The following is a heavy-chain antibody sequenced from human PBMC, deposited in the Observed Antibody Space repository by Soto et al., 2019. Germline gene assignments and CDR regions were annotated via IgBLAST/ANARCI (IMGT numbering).Heavy chain of an antibody. CDR2: INPSGGST. CDR3: ARDKERFLEWLVFDY. V-gene: IGHV1-46*01. CDR1: GETFTSYY. D-gene: IGHD3-3*01. Sequence: GASVKVSCKASGETFTSYYMHWVGQAPGQGLEGMGIINPSGGSTSYAQKFQGRVTMTRDTSTSTVYMELSSLRSEDTAVYYCARDKERFLEWLVFDYWGQGTLVTVSS. J-gene: IGHJ4*02.